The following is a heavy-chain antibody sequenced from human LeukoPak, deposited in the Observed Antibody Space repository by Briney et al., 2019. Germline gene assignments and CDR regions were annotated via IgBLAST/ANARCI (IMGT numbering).Heavy chain of an antibody. D-gene: IGHD3-22*01. CDR3: ARESSAENWFDP. V-gene: IGHV4-31*11. CDR1: GGSFSGYY. J-gene: IGHJ5*02. Sequence: PPETLSLTCAVYGGSFSGYYWSWIRQHPGKGLEWIGYIYYSGSTYYNPSLKSRVTISVDTSKNQFSLKLSSVTAADTAVYYCARESSAENWFDPWGQGTLVTVSS. CDR2: IYYSGST.